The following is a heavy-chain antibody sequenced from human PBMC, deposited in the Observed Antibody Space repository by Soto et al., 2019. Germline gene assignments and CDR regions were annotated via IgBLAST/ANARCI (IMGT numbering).Heavy chain of an antibody. J-gene: IGHJ4*02. V-gene: IGHV2-5*02. D-gene: IGHD3-16*01. CDR3: ALGSVQLGSSSNYFDS. Sequence: SGPTLVNPTQTLTLTCYFSGFSLTANGLGVGWIRQPPAKALECLAHIYCAGELRYSPTLISRPTITQDPPKDQVVPTITILVPTTSGTYCSALGSVQLGSSSNYFDSWGQGIRVTVSS. CDR2: IYCAGEL. CDR1: GFSLTANGLG.